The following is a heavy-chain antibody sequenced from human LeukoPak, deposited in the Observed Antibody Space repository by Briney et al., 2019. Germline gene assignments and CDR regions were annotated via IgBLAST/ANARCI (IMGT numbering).Heavy chain of an antibody. J-gene: IGHJ4*02. CDR2: INPSGGST. Sequence: ASVKVSCKASGGTFSSYAWVRQAPGQGLEWMGIINPSGGSTSYAQKFQGRVTMTRDTSTSTVYMELSSLRSEDTAVYYCARLYCSGGSCNQSYWGQGTLVTVSS. D-gene: IGHD2-15*01. CDR1: GGTFSSYA. CDR3: ARLYCSGGSCNQSY. V-gene: IGHV1-46*01.